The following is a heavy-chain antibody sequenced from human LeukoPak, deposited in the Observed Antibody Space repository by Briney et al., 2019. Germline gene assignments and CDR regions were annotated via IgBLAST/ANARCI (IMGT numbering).Heavy chain of an antibody. D-gene: IGHD5-12*01. V-gene: IGHV3-7*01. CDR2: IKPDGNEE. CDR1: GFTFSRDW. CDR3: AREIWWRFDH. J-gene: IGHJ4*02. Sequence: GGTLRLSCSASGFTFSRDWMSWVRHTPGTGLECVAKIKPDGNEEYYMDSVKGRFTISRDNSKNSLYLHLISLRDEDTAVYYCAREIWWRFDHWGQGSLVTVSS.